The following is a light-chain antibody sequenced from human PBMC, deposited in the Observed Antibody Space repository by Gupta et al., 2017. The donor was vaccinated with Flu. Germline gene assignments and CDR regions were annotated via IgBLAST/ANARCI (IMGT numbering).Light chain of an antibody. CDR3: QQYHNWPPYS. Sequence: EIVMTQSPATLSVSPGERATLSCRARQNVNVNVAWYQQIPGQAPRLLIYGASTRATGIPDRFSGSGSGTEFTLTVSSLQPEDLAVYYCQQYHNWPPYSFGQGTKLEIK. CDR2: GAS. J-gene: IGKJ2*03. CDR1: QNVNVN. V-gene: IGKV3-15*01.